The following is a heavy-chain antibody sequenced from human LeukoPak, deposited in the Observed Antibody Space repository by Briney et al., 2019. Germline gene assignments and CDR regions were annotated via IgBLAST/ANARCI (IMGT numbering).Heavy chain of an antibody. V-gene: IGHV3-73*01. CDR1: GFPFSGSS. CDR2: IRDKYAT. CDR3: ARHGRTNYINNENDFDY. J-gene: IGHJ4*02. D-gene: IGHD1-7*01. Sequence: PGGSLKLSCAASGFPFSGSSIHWVRQASGKGLEWVGRIRDKYATAYAASVKGRFTISTDDSKNTAYLEMSSLKTEDTAVYYCARHGRTNYINNENDFDYWGQGTLVTVSS.